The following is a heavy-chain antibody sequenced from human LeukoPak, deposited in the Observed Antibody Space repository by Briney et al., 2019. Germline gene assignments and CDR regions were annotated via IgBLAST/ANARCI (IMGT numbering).Heavy chain of an antibody. D-gene: IGHD6-19*01. V-gene: IGHV3-48*04. CDR2: ISSSSSTI. CDR1: GFTFSSYS. J-gene: IGHJ3*02. CDR3: ARDRPPIAVAGIEPDAFDI. Sequence: GGSLRLSCAASGFTFSSYSMNWVRQAPGKGLEWVSYISSSSSTIYYADSVKGRFTISRDNAKNSLYLQMNSLRAEDTAVYYCARDRPPIAVAGIEPDAFDIWGQGTMVTVSS.